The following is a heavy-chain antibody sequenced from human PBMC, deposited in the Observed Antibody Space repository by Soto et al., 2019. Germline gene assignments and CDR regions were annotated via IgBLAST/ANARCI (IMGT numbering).Heavy chain of an antibody. CDR1: GGAFSRYA. D-gene: IGHD2-15*01. CDR2: IIPLFGTA. V-gene: IGHV1-69*01. J-gene: IGHJ4*02. Sequence: QVQLVPSGAEVKKPGSSVKVSCKASGGAFSRYAINWVRQAPGHGLEWMGGIIPLFGTAKYAQKFQDRVTITADESPSTAHMEVRSLRSEDTAVYYCARNYGHDCSGDNCYFYFWGQGTLVTVSS. CDR3: ARNYGHDCSGDNCYFYF.